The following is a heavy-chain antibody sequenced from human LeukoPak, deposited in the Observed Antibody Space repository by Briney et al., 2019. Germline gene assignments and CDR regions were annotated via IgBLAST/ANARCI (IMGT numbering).Heavy chain of an antibody. CDR1: GYTFTGYY. J-gene: IGHJ4*02. V-gene: IGHV1-2*02. CDR2: VNPNSGGT. CDR3: ARGDIVGTTDYRHFDY. Sequence: ASVKVSCKASGYTFTGYYMHWVRQAPGQGLEWMGWVNPNSGGTKYAQKFQGRVTMTRDTSISTAYTELSRLRSDDTAVYYCARGDIVGTTDYRHFDYWGQGTLVTVSS. D-gene: IGHD1-26*01.